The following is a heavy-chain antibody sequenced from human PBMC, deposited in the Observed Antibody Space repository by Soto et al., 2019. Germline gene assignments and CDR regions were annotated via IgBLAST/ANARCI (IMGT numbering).Heavy chain of an antibody. V-gene: IGHV3-21*06. CDR1: GFNFRNFN. Sequence: GGSLRLSCEGSGFNFRNFNMIWVRQAPWKGLEWVSSVSGSSSYIYYADSVKGRFTVSRDNANNLVFLQMNGLRPEDTAMYYCARDLRGHYGPWGQGTMVTVSS. CDR3: ARDLRGHYGP. CDR2: VSGSSSYI. J-gene: IGHJ3*01. D-gene: IGHD4-17*01.